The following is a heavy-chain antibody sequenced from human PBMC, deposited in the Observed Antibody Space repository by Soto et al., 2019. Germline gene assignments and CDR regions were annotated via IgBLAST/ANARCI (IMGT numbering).Heavy chain of an antibody. CDR3: ARDPEVELNYGSYYFDY. CDR2: IWYDGSNK. V-gene: IGHV3-33*01. J-gene: IGHJ4*02. D-gene: IGHD1-7*01. Sequence: QVQLVESGGGVVQPGRSLRLSCAASGFTFSSYGMHWVRQAPGKGLEWVAVIWYDGSNKYYADSVKGRFTISRDNSKNTLYLQMNSLRAEDTAVYYCARDPEVELNYGSYYFDYWGQGTLVTVSS. CDR1: GFTFSSYG.